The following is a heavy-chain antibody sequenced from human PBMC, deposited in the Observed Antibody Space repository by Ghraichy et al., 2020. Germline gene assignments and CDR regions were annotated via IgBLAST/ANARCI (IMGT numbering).Heavy chain of an antibody. V-gene: IGHV3-43*02. D-gene: IGHD3-10*01. Sequence: GGSLRLSCVTSGFTFGDYAMVWVRQGPGKGLEWVSLISGDGDRTYYAASVKGRFTISRDNSKNSLYLQMNSLTTEDTAFYYCAKDIWFADLLYAFDYWGQGAVVTVSS. J-gene: IGHJ4*02. CDR2: ISGDGDRT. CDR3: AKDIWFADLLYAFDY. CDR1: GFTFGDYA.